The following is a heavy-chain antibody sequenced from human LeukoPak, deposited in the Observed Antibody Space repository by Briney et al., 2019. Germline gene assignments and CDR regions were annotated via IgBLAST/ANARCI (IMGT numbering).Heavy chain of an antibody. D-gene: IGHD6-19*01. CDR1: GSTFSTYG. J-gene: IGHJ3*01. Sequence: SGGSLRLSCAASGSTFSTYGMHWVRQAPGKGLEWVAVIWFDGSNQYYVDSVRGRFSISRDNSKNTLYLQMNTLRAEDTGVYYCARDRGSGDSFDLWGQGAMVTVSS. CDR3: ARDRGSGDSFDL. V-gene: IGHV3-33*01. CDR2: IWFDGSNQ.